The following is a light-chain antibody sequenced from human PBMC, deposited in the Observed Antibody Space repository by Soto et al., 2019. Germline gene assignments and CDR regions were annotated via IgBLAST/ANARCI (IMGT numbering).Light chain of an antibody. J-gene: IGKJ2*01. V-gene: IGKV1-39*01. Sequence: DIQMTQSPSSLSASVGDRFTITCRASQTIDTYLNWYQQNPGKAPNLLIYAASTLTNGFPSRFSGSGSGTDFTLTISSLQPEDFATYYCQQSTGIPYTFGQGPKLEIK. CDR2: AAS. CDR3: QQSTGIPYT. CDR1: QTIDTY.